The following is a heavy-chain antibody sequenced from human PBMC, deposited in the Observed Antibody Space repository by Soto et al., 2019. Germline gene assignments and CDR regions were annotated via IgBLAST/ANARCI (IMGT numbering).Heavy chain of an antibody. CDR1: GYTFSNFW. Sequence: PGESLKISCQCSGYTFSNFWIGWVRQLPAQGLEWMGIIYPGDHETRYSPSFLGKVTISAEKSIITAYLQWSSLEASDSPFYFSARSPRRSPYFDVWGQGALVTVSS. V-gene: IGHV5-51*01. CDR3: ARSPRRSPYFDV. CDR2: IYPGDHET. J-gene: IGHJ4*02. D-gene: IGHD1-26*01.